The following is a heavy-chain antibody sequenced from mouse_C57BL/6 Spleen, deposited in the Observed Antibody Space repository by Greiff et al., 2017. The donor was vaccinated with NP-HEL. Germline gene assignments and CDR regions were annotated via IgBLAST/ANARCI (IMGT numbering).Heavy chain of an antibody. J-gene: IGHJ2*01. CDR3: ARNSAVVAGDFDY. CDR1: GFSLTSYA. V-gene: IGHV2-9-1*01. CDR2: IWTGGGT. D-gene: IGHD1-1*01. Sequence: LVAPSQSLSITCTVSGFSLTSYAISWVRQPPGKGLEWLGVIWTGGGTNYNSALKSRLSISKDNSKSQVFLKMNSLQTDDTARYYCARNSAVVAGDFDYWGHSTTLTVSS.